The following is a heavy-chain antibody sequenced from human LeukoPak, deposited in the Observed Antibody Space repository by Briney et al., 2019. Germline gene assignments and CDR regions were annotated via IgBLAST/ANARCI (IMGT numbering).Heavy chain of an antibody. J-gene: IGHJ4*02. Sequence: SGPTLVNPTQTLTLTCTFSGLSLSSTEVGVGWVRQPPGKALEWLALIYWNGEERYSPSLRSRLTITKDISKTQVVLTMTNMDPVDTATYYCAHRARVGSSGYSLDYWGQGTLVTVSS. CDR1: GLSLSSTEVG. CDR2: IYWNGEE. D-gene: IGHD3-22*01. CDR3: AHRARVGSSGYSLDY. V-gene: IGHV2-5*01.